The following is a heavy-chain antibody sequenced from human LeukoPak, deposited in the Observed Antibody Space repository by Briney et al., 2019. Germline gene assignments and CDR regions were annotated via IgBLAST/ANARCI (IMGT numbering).Heavy chain of an antibody. CDR3: AKDTPYYDFWSGGYYMDV. D-gene: IGHD3-3*01. V-gene: IGHV3-23*01. CDR1: GFTFSSYA. J-gene: IGHJ6*03. Sequence: PGGSLRLSCAASGFTFSSYAMSWVRQAPGKGLEWVSAISGSGGSTYYADSVKGRFTISRDNSKNTLYLQMNSLRAEDTAVYYCAKDTPYYDFWSGGYYMDVWGKGTTVTVSS. CDR2: ISGSGGST.